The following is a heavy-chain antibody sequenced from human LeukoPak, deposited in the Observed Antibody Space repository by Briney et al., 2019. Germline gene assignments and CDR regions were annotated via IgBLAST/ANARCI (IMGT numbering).Heavy chain of an antibody. Sequence: PGGSLRLSCAASGFTFSYYSMHWVRQAPGKGLEWVSSIGSSSSYIYYADSLKGRFTISRDNAKNSLYLQMNSLRAADTAVYYCAAALNTAMVPDYWGQGTLVTVSS. J-gene: IGHJ4*02. D-gene: IGHD5-18*01. V-gene: IGHV3-21*01. CDR3: AAALNTAMVPDY. CDR1: GFTFSYYS. CDR2: IGSSSSYI.